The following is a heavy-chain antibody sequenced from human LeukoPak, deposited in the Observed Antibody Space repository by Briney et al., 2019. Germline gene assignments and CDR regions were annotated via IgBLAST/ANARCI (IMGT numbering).Heavy chain of an antibody. V-gene: IGHV4-38-2*01. CDR3: ARLAVRPFYYMDV. J-gene: IGHJ6*03. CDR2: IYHSGST. D-gene: IGHD2-2*01. CDR1: GYSISSGYY. Sequence: PSETLSLXCAVSGYSISSGYYWGWIRQPPGKGLEWIGSIYHSGSTYYNPSLKSRVTISVDTSKNQFSLKLSSVTAADTAVYYCARLAVRPFYYMDVWGKGTTVTVSS.